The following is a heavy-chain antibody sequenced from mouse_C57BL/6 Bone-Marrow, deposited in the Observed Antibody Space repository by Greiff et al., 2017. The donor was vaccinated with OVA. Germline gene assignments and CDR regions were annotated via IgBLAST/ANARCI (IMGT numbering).Heavy chain of an antibody. CDR2: INPNYGST. CDR3: ARGRDYEWVAY. CDR1: GYSFPDYH. Sequence: LVESGPELVKPGASVKISCKASGYSFPDYHMNWVKQSNGKSLEWIGEINPNYGSTSYNQKFKGKATLTVDQSSSKAYMQLNSRTSEDSAFNDCARGRDYEWVAYWGQGNRVSGSA. J-gene: IGHJ3*01. D-gene: IGHD2-4*01. V-gene: IGHV1-39*01.